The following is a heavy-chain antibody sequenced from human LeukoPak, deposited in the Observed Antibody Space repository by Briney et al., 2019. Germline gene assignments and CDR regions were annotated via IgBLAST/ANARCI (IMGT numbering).Heavy chain of an antibody. Sequence: ASVKVSCKASGYTFTSYYTHWVRQAPGQGLEWMGIINPSGGSTSYAQKFQGRVTMTRDTSTSTVYMELSSLRSEDTAIYYCARIRDGYNDAYDLWGQGTVVTVPS. CDR3: ARIRDGYNDAYDL. CDR1: GYTFTSYY. V-gene: IGHV1-46*01. CDR2: INPSGGST. D-gene: IGHD5-24*01. J-gene: IGHJ3*01.